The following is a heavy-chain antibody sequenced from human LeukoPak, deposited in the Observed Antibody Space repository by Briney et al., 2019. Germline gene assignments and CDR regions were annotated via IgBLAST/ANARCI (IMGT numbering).Heavy chain of an antibody. CDR3: ARGSSSWYAFDY. CDR2: IYSGGST. J-gene: IGHJ4*02. D-gene: IGHD6-13*01. CDR1: GFTVSSNY. Sequence: GGSLRLSCAASGFTVSSNYMSWVRQAPGKGLEWVSVIYSGGSTYYAGSVKGRFTISRDNSKNTLYLQMNSLRAEDTAVYYCARGSSSWYAFDYWGQGTLVTVSS. V-gene: IGHV3-53*01.